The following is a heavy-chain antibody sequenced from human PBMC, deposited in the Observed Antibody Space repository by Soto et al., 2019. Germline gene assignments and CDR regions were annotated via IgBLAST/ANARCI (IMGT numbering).Heavy chain of an antibody. J-gene: IGHJ4*02. CDR3: ARGGRGYEFDY. Sequence: EVQLVESGGGLVQPGGSLRLSCAASGFTFSRYAMHWVRQAPGKGLEYVSPISSNGGSTYYANSVKRRFTISRDNSKNTLYLQMGSLRPEDTAVYYCARGGRGYEFDYWGQGTLVTVSS. D-gene: IGHD5-12*01. V-gene: IGHV3-64*01. CDR2: ISSNGGST. CDR1: GFTFSRYA.